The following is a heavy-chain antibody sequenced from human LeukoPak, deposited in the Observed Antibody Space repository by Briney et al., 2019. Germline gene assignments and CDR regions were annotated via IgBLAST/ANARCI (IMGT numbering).Heavy chain of an antibody. V-gene: IGHV3-30*15. Sequence: PGESLRLSCEPSGISFGTHAIHWVRQAPGKGLEWVSVISYDGNVKYYSDSVRGRFTISRDNSKNTLYLQMSSLRADDTAVYYCAKDRGSRGYSFGTYYYYGMDVWGQGTTVTVSS. D-gene: IGHD5-12*01. CDR2: ISYDGNVK. CDR3: AKDRGSRGYSFGTYYYYGMDV. J-gene: IGHJ6*02. CDR1: GISFGTHA.